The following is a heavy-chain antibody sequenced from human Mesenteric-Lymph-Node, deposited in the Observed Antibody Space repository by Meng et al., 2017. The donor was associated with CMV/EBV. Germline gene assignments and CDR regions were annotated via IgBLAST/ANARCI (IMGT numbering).Heavy chain of an antibody. CDR1: GGTFGSYT. D-gene: IGHD6-13*01. J-gene: IGHJ5*02. Sequence: QVQLVQDGAEVKKPGSSVKVSCKASGGTFGSYTISWVRQAPGQGLEWMGRIIPILGIANYAQKFQGRVTITADKSTSTAYMELSSLRSEDTAVYYCAGGIAAAGSRWFDPWGQGTLVTVSS. CDR2: IIPILGIA. CDR3: AGGIAAAGSRWFDP. V-gene: IGHV1-69*02.